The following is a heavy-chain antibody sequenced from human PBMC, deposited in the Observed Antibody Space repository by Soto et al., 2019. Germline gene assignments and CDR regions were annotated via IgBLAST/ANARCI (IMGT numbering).Heavy chain of an antibody. CDR3: ARAATVTTGYWYFDL. V-gene: IGHV4-30-2*01. CDR2: IYHSGST. CDR1: GGSISSGGYS. D-gene: IGHD4-17*01. Sequence: SETLSLTCAVSGGSISSGGYSWSWIRHPPGKGLEWIGYIYHSGSTYYNPSLKSRVTISVDRSKNQFSLKLRSVTAADTAVYYCARAATVTTGYWYFDLWGRGTLATVSS. J-gene: IGHJ2*01.